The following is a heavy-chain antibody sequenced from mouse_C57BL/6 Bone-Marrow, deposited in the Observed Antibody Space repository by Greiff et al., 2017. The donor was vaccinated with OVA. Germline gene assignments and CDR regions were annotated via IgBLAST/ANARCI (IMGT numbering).Heavy chain of an antibody. Sequence: EVQLMESGGGLVKPGGSLKLSCAASGFTFSSYTMSWVRQTPEKRLEWVATISGGGGNTYYPDSVKGRFTISRDNATNTLYLQMSSLRSEDAAFYDCARRDYFDYWGQGTTLTVSS. V-gene: IGHV5-9*01. CDR2: ISGGGGNT. CDR3: ARRDYFDY. CDR1: GFTFSSYT. J-gene: IGHJ2*01.